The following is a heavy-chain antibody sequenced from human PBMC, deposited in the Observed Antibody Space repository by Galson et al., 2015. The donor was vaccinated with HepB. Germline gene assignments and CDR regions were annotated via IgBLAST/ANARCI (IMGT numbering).Heavy chain of an antibody. CDR1: GFTFSSYW. J-gene: IGHJ2*01. CDR2: IKQDGSEK. D-gene: IGHD2-21*02. V-gene: IGHV3-7*01. Sequence: SLRLSCAASGFTFSSYWMSWVRQAPGKGLEWVANIKQDGSEKYYADSVKGRFTISRDNAEKSLYVEMNRLRAEDTAVYYCARDHDPGDRPLWYFDLWGRGTLVTVSS. CDR3: ARDHDPGDRPLWYFDL.